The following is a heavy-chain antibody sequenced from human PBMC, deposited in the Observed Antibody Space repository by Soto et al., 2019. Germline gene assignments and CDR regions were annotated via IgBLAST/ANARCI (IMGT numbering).Heavy chain of an antibody. J-gene: IGHJ4*02. D-gene: IGHD7-27*01. V-gene: IGHV3-7*01. CDR1: GFTFSTYW. CDR2: IKQDGSEK. Sequence: QPGGSLRLSCAASGFTFSTYWMTWVRQAPGKGLEWVANIKQDGSEKYYVDSVKGRFTISRDNAKNSLHLQMDSLRAEDMAVYYCARDKISGDSFFDYWGQGTLVTVSS. CDR3: ARDKISGDSFFDY.